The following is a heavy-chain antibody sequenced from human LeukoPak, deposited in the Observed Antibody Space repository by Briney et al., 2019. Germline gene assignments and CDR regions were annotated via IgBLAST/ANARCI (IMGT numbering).Heavy chain of an antibody. CDR3: ARRATTTERLNYFDP. Sequence: GALILSCAASGFTFSTHGMNWVRQAPGKGLGWVSFISWSSNTIYYSDSVKGRFTISRDNAKNSLYLQMNSLRAEDTALYYCARRATTTERLNYFDPWGQGTQVTVSS. CDR1: GFTFSTHG. CDR2: ISWSSNTI. V-gene: IGHV3-48*04. D-gene: IGHD4-11*01. J-gene: IGHJ5*02.